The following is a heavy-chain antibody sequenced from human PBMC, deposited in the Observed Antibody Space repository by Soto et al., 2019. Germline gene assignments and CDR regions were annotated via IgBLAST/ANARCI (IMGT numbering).Heavy chain of an antibody. D-gene: IGHD1-26*01. CDR2: ISAYNGNT. CDR3: ARDTMRVGAQAGAGY. Sequence: QVQLVQSGAEGKKPGASVKVSCKASGYTFTSYGISWVRQAPGQGLEWMGWISAYNGNTNYAQKLQGRVTMTTDTSTSTAYMELRSLRSDDTAVYYCARDTMRVGAQAGAGYWGQGTLVTVSS. V-gene: IGHV1-18*01. CDR1: GYTFTSYG. J-gene: IGHJ4*02.